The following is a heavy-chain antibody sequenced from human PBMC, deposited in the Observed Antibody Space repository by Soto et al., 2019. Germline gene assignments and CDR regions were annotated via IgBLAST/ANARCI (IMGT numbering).Heavy chain of an antibody. D-gene: IGHD1-1*01. CDR2: INHSGST. J-gene: IGHJ6*02. V-gene: IGHV4-34*01. CDR1: GGSFSGYY. Sequence: SETLSLTCAVYGGSFSGYYWSWIRQPPGKGLEWIGEINHSGSTNYNPSLKSRVTISVDTSKNQFSLRLSSVTAADTAVYYCARGRNWNRYGMDVWGQGTTVTVSS. CDR3: ARGRNWNRYGMDV.